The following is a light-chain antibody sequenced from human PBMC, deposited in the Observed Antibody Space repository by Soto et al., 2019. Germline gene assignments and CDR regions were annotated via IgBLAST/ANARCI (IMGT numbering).Light chain of an antibody. J-gene: IGLJ2*01. CDR3: GTWDSSLSAVL. CDR1: SSNIGINY. CDR2: DNN. V-gene: IGLV1-51*01. Sequence: QSVLTQPPSVSAASGQTVTISCSGSSSNIGINYVSWYQQLPRTAPRLLIYDNNKPPSGIPDRFSGSRSGTSATLVITGLQTGDEADYYCGTWDSSLSAVLFGGGTKLTVL.